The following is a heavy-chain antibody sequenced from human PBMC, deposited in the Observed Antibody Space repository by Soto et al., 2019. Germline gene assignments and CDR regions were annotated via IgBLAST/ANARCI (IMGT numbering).Heavy chain of an antibody. CDR2: IYHIGSP. CDR3: VIDRALDRSGHSFDS. CDR1: GRPVSSGGYY. V-gene: IGHV4-31*03. Sequence: SETLSLTCTVSGRPVSSGGYYWTWIRQLPGKGLEWIGYIYHIGSPSYNPSLKSRLSMSLDTSKNQFSLNLTSVTAADTAIYYCVIDRALDRSGHSFDSWGQGTLVTVYS. D-gene: IGHD6-19*01. J-gene: IGHJ5*01.